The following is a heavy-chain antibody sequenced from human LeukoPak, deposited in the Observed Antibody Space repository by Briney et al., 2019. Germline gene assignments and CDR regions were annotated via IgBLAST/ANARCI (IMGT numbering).Heavy chain of an antibody. D-gene: IGHD2-2*01. J-gene: IGHJ6*02. CDR2: IYYSGST. V-gene: IGHV4-39*01. CDR3: ARQGYCSSTSCYFNPFYYYYGMDV. CDR1: GGSISSSSYY. Sequence: SETLSLTCTVSGGSISSSSYYRGWIRQPPGKGLEWIGSIYYSGSTYYNPSLKSRVTISVDTSKNQFSLKLSSVTAADTAVYYCARQGYCSSTSCYFNPFYYYYGMDVWGQGTTVTVSS.